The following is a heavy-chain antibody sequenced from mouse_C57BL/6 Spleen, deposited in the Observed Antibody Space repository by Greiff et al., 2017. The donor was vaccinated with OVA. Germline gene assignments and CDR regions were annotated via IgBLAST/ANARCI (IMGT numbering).Heavy chain of an antibody. CDR1: GYTFTDYY. J-gene: IGHJ1*03. Sequence: QVQLKESGPELVKPGASVKISCKASGYTFTDYYINWVKQRPGQGLEWIGWIFPGSGSTYYNEKFKGKATLTVYKSSSTAYMLLSSLTSEDSAVYFCARWGGNSHWYFDVWGTGTTVTVSS. D-gene: IGHD2-1*01. CDR3: ARWGGNSHWYFDV. V-gene: IGHV1-75*01. CDR2: IFPGSGST.